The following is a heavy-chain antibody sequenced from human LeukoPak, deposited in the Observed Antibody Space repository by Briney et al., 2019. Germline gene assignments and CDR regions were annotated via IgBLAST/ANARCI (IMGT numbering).Heavy chain of an antibody. Sequence: GGSLRLSCAASGFTFSSYAMSWVRQAPGKGLEWVSAISGSGGSTYYADSVRGRFTISRDNAKNSLYLQMNSLRAEDTAVYYCARDEYGSGVYWFDPWGQGTLVTVSS. J-gene: IGHJ5*02. V-gene: IGHV3-23*01. CDR1: GFTFSSYA. CDR3: ARDEYGSGVYWFDP. CDR2: ISGSGGST. D-gene: IGHD3-10*01.